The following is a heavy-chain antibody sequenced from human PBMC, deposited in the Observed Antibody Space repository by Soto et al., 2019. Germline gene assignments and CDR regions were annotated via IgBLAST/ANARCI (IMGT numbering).Heavy chain of an antibody. CDR3: ASCPSSYDPNWFDP. V-gene: IGHV4-39*01. CDR1: GGSISSRNYH. Sequence: QLQVQESGPGLAKPSETLSLTCTVSGGSISSRNYHWGWIRQAPGRGLEWIGTIYYSGGTYYNPSPSSRVTISVDTSKTQFSLKLSSVTAADTAVYYCASCPSSYDPNWFDPWGQGTLVTVSS. J-gene: IGHJ5*02. CDR2: IYYSGGT. D-gene: IGHD5-12*01.